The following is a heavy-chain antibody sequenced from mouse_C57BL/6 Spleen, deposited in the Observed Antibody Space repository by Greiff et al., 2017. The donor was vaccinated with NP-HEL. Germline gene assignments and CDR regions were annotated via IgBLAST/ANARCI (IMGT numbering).Heavy chain of an antibody. CDR3: AKSTGTRGFAY. D-gene: IGHD4-1*02. CDR2: ISSGSSTI. J-gene: IGHJ3*01. V-gene: IGHV5-17*01. Sequence: EVQRVESGGGLVKPGGSLKLSCAASGFTFSDYGMHWVRQAPEKGLEWVAYISSGSSTIYYADTVKGRFTISRDNAKNTLFLQMTSLRSEDTAMYYCAKSTGTRGFAYWGQGTLVTVSA. CDR1: GFTFSDYG.